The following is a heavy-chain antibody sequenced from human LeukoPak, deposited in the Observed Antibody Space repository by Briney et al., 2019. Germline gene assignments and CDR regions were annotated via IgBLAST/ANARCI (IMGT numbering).Heavy chain of an antibody. CDR3: AKDMVVDIVVVVAAYFDY. CDR2: ISGSGGST. D-gene: IGHD2-15*01. J-gene: IGHJ4*02. Sequence: GGSLRLSCAASGFTFSSYAMSWVRQAPGKGLEWVSAISGSGGSTYYADSVKGRFTISRDNSKNTLYLQMNSLRAEGTAVYYCAKDMVVDIVVVVAAYFDYWGQETLVTVSS. CDR1: GFTFSSYA. V-gene: IGHV3-23*01.